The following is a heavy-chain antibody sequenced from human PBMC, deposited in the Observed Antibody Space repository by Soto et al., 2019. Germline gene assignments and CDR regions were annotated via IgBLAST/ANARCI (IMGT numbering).Heavy chain of an antibody. D-gene: IGHD6-6*01. CDR1: GFTFSSYG. CDR3: ERDRNRVAARPPDY. V-gene: IGHV3-33*01. J-gene: IGHJ4*02. Sequence: QVQLVESGGGVVQPGRSLRLSCAASGFTFSSYGMHWVRQAPGKGLEWVAVIWYDGSNKYYADSVKGRFTISRDNSKNTLYLQMNSLRAEDTAVYYCERDRNRVAARPPDYWGQGTLVTVSS. CDR2: IWYDGSNK.